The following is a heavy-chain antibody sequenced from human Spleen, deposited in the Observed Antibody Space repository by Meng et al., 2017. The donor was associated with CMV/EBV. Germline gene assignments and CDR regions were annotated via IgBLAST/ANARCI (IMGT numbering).Heavy chain of an antibody. Sequence: GGSMRLSCAASGLTFSSQWMDWVRQVPGNGMVWVSRINSDGSSTRFADAVKGRFTISRDNAKNTLYLQMNSLRAEDTAVYYCARESPEWLFAGMEVWGQGTTVTVSS. CDR2: INSDGSST. CDR3: ARESPEWLFAGMEV. V-gene: IGHV3-74*01. CDR1: GLTFSSQW. J-gene: IGHJ6*02. D-gene: IGHD3-3*01.